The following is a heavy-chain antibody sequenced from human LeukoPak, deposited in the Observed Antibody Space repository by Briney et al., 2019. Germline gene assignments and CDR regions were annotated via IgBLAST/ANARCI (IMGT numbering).Heavy chain of an antibody. J-gene: IGHJ4*02. CDR3: AKDLGQIPRNLVGAADY. Sequence: PGGSLRPSCAASGFTFSSYGMHWVRQAPGKGLEWVAVISYDGSNKYYADSVKGRFTISRDNSKNTPYLQMNSLRAEDTAVYYCAKDLGQIPRNLVGAADYWGQGTLVTVSS. CDR2: ISYDGSNK. CDR1: GFTFSSYG. V-gene: IGHV3-30*18. D-gene: IGHD1-26*01.